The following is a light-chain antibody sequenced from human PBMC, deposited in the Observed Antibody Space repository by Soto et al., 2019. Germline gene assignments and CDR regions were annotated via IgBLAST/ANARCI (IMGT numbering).Light chain of an antibody. J-gene: IGKJ4*01. CDR1: QSVSAW. V-gene: IGKV1-5*01. CDR2: DAS. Sequence: DIKMTQAPSTLSASVGDRVTLSCRASQSVSAWLAWYQQKPGNAPKLLISDASSLKSGVPSRFSGSGYGTEFTLTISSLQPEDFATYYCQQYSTYSLTFGGGTKVEIK. CDR3: QQYSTYSLT.